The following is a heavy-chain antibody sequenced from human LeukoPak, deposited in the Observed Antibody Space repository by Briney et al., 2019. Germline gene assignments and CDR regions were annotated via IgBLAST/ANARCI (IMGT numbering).Heavy chain of an antibody. J-gene: IGHJ6*03. CDR2: ISAYNGNT. Sequence: ASVKVSCKASGYTFTSYGISWVRQAPGQGLEWMGWISAYNGNTNYAQKLQGRVTMTTDTSTSTAYMELRSPRSDDTAVYYCARAREQQLVYYYYYMDVWGKGTTVTISS. V-gene: IGHV1-18*01. D-gene: IGHD6-13*01. CDR1: GYTFTSYG. CDR3: ARAREQQLVYYYYYMDV.